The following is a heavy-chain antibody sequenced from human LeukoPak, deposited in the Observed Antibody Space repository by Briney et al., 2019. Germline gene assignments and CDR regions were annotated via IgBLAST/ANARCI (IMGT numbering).Heavy chain of an antibody. D-gene: IGHD3-9*01. V-gene: IGHV1-69*04. CDR2: IIPILGIA. CDR3: ARSITIDYSIYYFDY. Sequence: ASVKVSCKASGGTFSSYAISWVRQAPGQGLEWMGRIIPILGIANYAQKFQGRVTITADKSTSTAYMELSSLRSEDTAVYYCARSITIDYSIYYFDYWGQGTLVTVSS. J-gene: IGHJ4*02. CDR1: GGTFSSYA.